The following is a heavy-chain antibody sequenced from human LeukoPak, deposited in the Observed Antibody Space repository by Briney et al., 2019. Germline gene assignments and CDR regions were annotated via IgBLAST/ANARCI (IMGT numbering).Heavy chain of an antibody. V-gene: IGHV3-23*01. CDR3: AKRPVGYSSNRAYFDY. CDR1: GFTFSSYA. CDR2: ISGSGGST. D-gene: IGHD6-19*01. Sequence: GGSLRLSCAASGFTFSSYAMSWVRQAPGKGLEWVSAISGSGGSTYYADSVKGRFTISRDNSKNTLYLQMSSLRAEDTAVYYCAKRPVGYSSNRAYFDYWGQGTLVTVSS. J-gene: IGHJ4*02.